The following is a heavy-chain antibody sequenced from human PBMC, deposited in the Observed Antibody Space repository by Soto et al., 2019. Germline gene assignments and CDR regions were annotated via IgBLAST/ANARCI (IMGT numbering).Heavy chain of an antibody. CDR3: VHSRCGGDCLQSHSSHYDDAMDI. J-gene: IGHJ6*02. CDR2: IYWDGDR. V-gene: IGHV2-5*02. D-gene: IGHD2-21*02. Sequence: QITLKESGPTLVKPTQTLTLTCTFSGFSLSTGGMGVGWIRQPPGKALEWLALIYWDGDRRYRPSLMSRLTIAKETYKNEVVLTMTNMDPVDTDTYYCVHSRCGGDCLQSHSSHYDDAMDIWGQGTTVTVSS. CDR1: GFSLSTGGMG.